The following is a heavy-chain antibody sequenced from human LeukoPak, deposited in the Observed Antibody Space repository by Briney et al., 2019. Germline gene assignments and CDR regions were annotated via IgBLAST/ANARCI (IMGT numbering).Heavy chain of an antibody. CDR1: GGSISSYY. Sequence: SETLSLTCTVSGGSISSYYWSWIRQPPGKGLEWIGYIYYSGSTNYNPSLKSRVTISADTSKNQFSLKLSSVTAADTAVYYCARHSSGWSKYYYYYGMDVWGQGTTVTVSS. V-gene: IGHV4-59*08. D-gene: IGHD6-19*01. CDR3: ARHSSGWSKYYYYYGMDV. J-gene: IGHJ6*02. CDR2: IYYSGST.